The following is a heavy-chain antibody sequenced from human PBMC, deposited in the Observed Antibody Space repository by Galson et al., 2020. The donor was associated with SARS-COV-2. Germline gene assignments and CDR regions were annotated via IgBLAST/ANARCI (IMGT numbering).Heavy chain of an antibody. CDR2: ISYDGSNK. Sequence: GGSLRLSCAASGFTFSSYAMHWVRQAPGKGLEWVAVISYDGSNKYYADSVKGRFTISRDNSKNTLYLQMYSLRAEDTAVYYCARGLSYWYFDLWGRGTLVTVSS. CDR3: ARGLSYWYFDL. D-gene: IGHD2-21*01. J-gene: IGHJ2*01. CDR1: GFTFSSYA. V-gene: IGHV3-30*04.